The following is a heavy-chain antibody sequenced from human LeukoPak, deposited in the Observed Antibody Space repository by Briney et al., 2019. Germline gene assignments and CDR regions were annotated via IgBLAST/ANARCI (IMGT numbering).Heavy chain of an antibody. Sequence: GGSLRLSCVASGLSFRNFCMSWVRQAPGKGLEWVANIREDGSDTYYADSVKGRFTISRDNAKNSLYLQMSSLRPEDTAVYYCATQAYALFDHWGQGTLVTVSS. CDR3: ATQAYALFDH. CDR1: GLSFRNFC. CDR2: IREDGSDT. V-gene: IGHV3-7*03. J-gene: IGHJ4*02. D-gene: IGHD2-2*01.